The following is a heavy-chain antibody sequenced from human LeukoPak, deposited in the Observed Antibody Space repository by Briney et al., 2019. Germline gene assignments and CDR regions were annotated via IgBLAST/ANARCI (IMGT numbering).Heavy chain of an antibody. D-gene: IGHD2/OR15-2a*01. CDR1: GGSFSGYY. Sequence: PSETLSLTCAVYGGSFSGYYWSWIRQPPGKGLEWIGYIYYSGSTNYNPSLKSRVTISVDTSKNQFSLKLSSVTAADTAVYYCAAVLSSRFDPWGQGTLVTVSS. CDR3: AAVLSSRFDP. CDR2: IYYSGST. V-gene: IGHV4-59*01. J-gene: IGHJ5*02.